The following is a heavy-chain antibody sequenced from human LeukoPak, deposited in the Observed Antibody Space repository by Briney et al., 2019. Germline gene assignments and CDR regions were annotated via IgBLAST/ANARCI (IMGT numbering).Heavy chain of an antibody. CDR1: GYSISSGYY. CDR2: IYHSGST. CDR3: ARQARRNSGYRGYVNYYYYYYMDV. J-gene: IGHJ6*03. V-gene: IGHV4-38-2*02. Sequence: SETLSLTCTVSGYSISSGYYWGWIRQPPGKGLEWIGSIYHSGSTYYNPSLKSRVTISVDTSKNQFSLKLSSVRAAADTAVYYCARQARRNSGYRGYVNYYYYYYMDVWGKGTTVTISS. D-gene: IGHD5-12*01.